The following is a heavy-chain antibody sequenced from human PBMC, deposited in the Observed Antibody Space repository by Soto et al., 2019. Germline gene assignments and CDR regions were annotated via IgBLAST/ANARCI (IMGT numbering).Heavy chain of an antibody. CDR1: GFTFSSYG. CDR3: AKDRGATIYYYYYGMDV. D-gene: IGHD5-12*01. CDR2: ISYDGSNK. J-gene: IGHJ6*01. V-gene: IGHV3-30*18. Sequence: QVQLVESGGGVVQPGRSLRLSCAASGFTFSSYGMHWVRQAPGKGLEWVAVISYDGSNKYYADSVKGRFTISRDNSKNTLYLQMNSLRAEDTAVYYCAKDRGATIYYYYYGMDVW.